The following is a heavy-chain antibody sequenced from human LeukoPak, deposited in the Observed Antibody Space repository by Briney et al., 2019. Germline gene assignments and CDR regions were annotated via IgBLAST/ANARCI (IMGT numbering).Heavy chain of an antibody. CDR2: ISSSSSTI. V-gene: IGHV3-48*04. Sequence: AGGSLRLSCAASGFTFSSYSMNWVRQAPGKGLEWVSYISSSSSTIYYADSVKGRFTISRDNAKNSLYLQMNSLRAEDTAVYYCASLGVRGGGWDYYYYYMDVWGKGTTVTVSS. CDR3: ASLGVRGGGWDYYYYYMDV. D-gene: IGHD3-16*01. CDR1: GFTFSSYS. J-gene: IGHJ6*03.